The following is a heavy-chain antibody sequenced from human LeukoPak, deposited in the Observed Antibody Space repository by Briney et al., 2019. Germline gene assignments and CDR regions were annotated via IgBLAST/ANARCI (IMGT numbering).Heavy chain of an antibody. CDR3: ARGPNSNWSGLDF. D-gene: IGHD6-6*01. CDR2: ISPTGSTT. J-gene: IGHJ4*02. CDR1: GFSFSGHW. Sequence: GGCLRLSCTASGFSFSGHWMHWARQLPGKGLVWVSRISPTGSTTSYADSVKGRFTVSRDNAKNTLYLQVNNLRAEDTAVYYCARGPNSNWSGLDFWGQGTLLTVSS. V-gene: IGHV3-74*01.